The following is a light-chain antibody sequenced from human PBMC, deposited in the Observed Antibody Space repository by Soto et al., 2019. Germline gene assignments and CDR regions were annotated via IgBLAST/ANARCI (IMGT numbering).Light chain of an antibody. V-gene: IGLV2-8*01. CDR2: EVS. CDR1: SSDVGGYNY. CDR3: SSYAGSNNPWV. Sequence: QSALTQPPSASGSPGQSVTISCTGTSSDVGGYNYVSWYQQHPGKAPKLMIYEVSKRPSGVPDRFSGSKSGNTASLTVSGLQAEDEADYYCSSYAGSNNPWVFGGGTKLNVL. J-gene: IGLJ3*02.